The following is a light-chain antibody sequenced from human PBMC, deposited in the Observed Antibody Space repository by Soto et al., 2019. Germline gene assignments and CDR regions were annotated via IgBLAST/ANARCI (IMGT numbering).Light chain of an antibody. V-gene: IGLV2-14*01. CDR3: SSYTSSTTLV. Sequence: QSALTQPASVSGSPGQSITISCTGTSSDVGRYNYASWHQQHPGKAPKVLIFEVSNRPSGVSNRFSGSKSGNTASLTISGLQAEDEADYYCSSYTSSTTLVFGGGTKLTVL. J-gene: IGLJ3*02. CDR2: EVS. CDR1: SSDVGRYNY.